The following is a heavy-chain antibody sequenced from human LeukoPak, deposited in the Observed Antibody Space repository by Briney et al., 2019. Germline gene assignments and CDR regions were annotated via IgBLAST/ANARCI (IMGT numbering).Heavy chain of an antibody. D-gene: IGHD3-16*01. J-gene: IGHJ3*01. CDR1: GYIFTNYY. CDR2: SNPSDGFT. CDR3: ARGLRGDRNAFDF. Sequence: GASVKVSCKASGYIFTNYYMYWVRQAPGQGLEWMGISNPSDGFTSYAQRFQGRVTMTRDTSTTTVYMELTSLRSEDTAVYYCARGLRGDRNAFDFWGQGTMVTVFS. V-gene: IGHV1-46*03.